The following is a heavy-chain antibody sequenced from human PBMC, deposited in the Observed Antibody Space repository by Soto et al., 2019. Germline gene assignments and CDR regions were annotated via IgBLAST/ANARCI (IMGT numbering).Heavy chain of an antibody. CDR3: ARAYLGRLPRRADYYYAMDV. CDR1: GFSFRDSA. Sequence: EVQLVESGGGSVQPGGPLRLSCAASGFSFRDSAIHGVRHPTGKGPDGVSGLGAADDPYYVASVKGRFSVSRDNAQSSLYLQMNNLRVDDTAVYFCARAYLGRLPRRADYYYAMDVWGRGTTVTVSS. J-gene: IGHJ6*02. V-gene: IGHV3-13*05. D-gene: IGHD1-26*01. CDR2: LGAADDP.